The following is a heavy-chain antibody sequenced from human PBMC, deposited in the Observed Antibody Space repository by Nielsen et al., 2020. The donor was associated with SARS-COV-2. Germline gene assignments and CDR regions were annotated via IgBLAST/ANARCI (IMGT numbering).Heavy chain of an antibody. V-gene: IGHV1-2*02. J-gene: IGHJ3*02. D-gene: IGHD2-21*01. Sequence: ASVKVSCKASGYSFTGYYIHWVRQAPGQGLEWMGWINPNSGGTNYAQKFQGRVTMTRDTSISTAYMELTRLRSDDTAVYYCARELRVGMAINGAFDNWGQGTMVTVSS. CDR3: ARELRVGMAINGAFDN. CDR2: INPNSGGT. CDR1: GYSFTGYY.